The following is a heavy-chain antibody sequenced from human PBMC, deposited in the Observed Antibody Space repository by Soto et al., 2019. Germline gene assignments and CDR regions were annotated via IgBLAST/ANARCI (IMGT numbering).Heavy chain of an antibody. Sequence: GGSLRLSCAASGFTFDDYAMHWVRQAPGKGLEWVSGISWNSGSIGYADSVKGRFTISRDNAKNSLYLQMNSLRAEDTALYYCAKDLKVGATPYYAFDIWGQGTMVTVSS. CDR3: AKDLKVGATPYYAFDI. V-gene: IGHV3-9*01. J-gene: IGHJ3*02. CDR2: ISWNSGSI. D-gene: IGHD1-26*01. CDR1: GFTFDDYA.